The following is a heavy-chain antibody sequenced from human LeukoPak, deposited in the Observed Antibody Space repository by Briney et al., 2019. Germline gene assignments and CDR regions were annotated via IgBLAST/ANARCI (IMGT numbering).Heavy chain of an antibody. CDR2: INHSGST. D-gene: IGHD2-2*01. CDR3: ARDGFAWCSSTSCIKGYYYMDV. J-gene: IGHJ6*03. V-gene: IGHV4-34*01. CDR1: GGSFSGYY. Sequence: PSETLSLTCAVYGGSFSGYYWSWIRQPPGKGLEWIGEINHSGSTNYNPSLKSRVTISVDPSKNQFSLKLSSVTAADTAVYYCARDGFAWCSSTSCIKGYYYMDVWGKGTTVTVSS.